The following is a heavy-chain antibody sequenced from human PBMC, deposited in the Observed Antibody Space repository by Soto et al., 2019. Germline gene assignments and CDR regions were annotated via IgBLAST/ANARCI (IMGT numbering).Heavy chain of an antibody. J-gene: IGHJ3*02. Sequence: GGSLRLSCAASGFTFDDYAMHWVRQAPGKGLEWVSGISWNSGSIGYADSVKGRFTISRDNAKNSLYLQMNSLRAEDTALYYCAKDKGYSSSRYAFDIWGQGTMVTVSS. CDR1: GFTFDDYA. V-gene: IGHV3-9*01. CDR3: AKDKGYSSSRYAFDI. D-gene: IGHD6-13*01. CDR2: ISWNSGSI.